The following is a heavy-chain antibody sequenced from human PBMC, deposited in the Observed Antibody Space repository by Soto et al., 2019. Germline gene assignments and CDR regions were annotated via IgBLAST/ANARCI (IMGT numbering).Heavy chain of an antibody. D-gene: IGHD4-17*01. CDR1: GGSISSGGYY. CDR3: ARDRRYGDSWYYGMDV. J-gene: IGHJ6*02. Sequence: PSETLSLTCTVSGGSISSGGYYWSWIRQHPGKGLEWIGYIYYSGSTYYNPSLKSRVTISVDTSKNQFSLKLSSVTAADTAVYYCARDRRYGDSWYYGMDVWGQGTTVTVSS. V-gene: IGHV4-31*03. CDR2: IYYSGST.